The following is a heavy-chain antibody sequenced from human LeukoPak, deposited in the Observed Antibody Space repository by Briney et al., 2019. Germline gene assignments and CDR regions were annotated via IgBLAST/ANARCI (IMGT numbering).Heavy chain of an antibody. D-gene: IGHD1-20*01. CDR3: ARVVTGTHFDY. CDR1: GGSVSSGSYY. J-gene: IGHJ4*02. V-gene: IGHV4-61*01. CDR2: IYYSGST. Sequence: SETLSLTCTVSGGSVSSGSYYWSWIRQPPGTGLEWIGYIYYSGSTNYNPSLKSRVTISVDTSKNQFSLKLSSVTAADTAVYYCARVVTGTHFDYWGQGTLVTVSS.